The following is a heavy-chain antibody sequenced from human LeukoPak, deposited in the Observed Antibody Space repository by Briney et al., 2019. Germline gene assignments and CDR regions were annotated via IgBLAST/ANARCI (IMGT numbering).Heavy chain of an antibody. Sequence: SETLSLTCTVSGGSISSNYWSWIRQPPGKGLEWIGYIYNSGSTNYNPSLKSRVTISVDTSKNPFSLKLNSVTAADTAVYYCARQGGSFAFDIWGQGTMVTVSS. CDR3: ARQGGSFAFDI. D-gene: IGHD1-26*01. J-gene: IGHJ3*02. V-gene: IGHV4-59*08. CDR2: IYNSGST. CDR1: GGSISSNY.